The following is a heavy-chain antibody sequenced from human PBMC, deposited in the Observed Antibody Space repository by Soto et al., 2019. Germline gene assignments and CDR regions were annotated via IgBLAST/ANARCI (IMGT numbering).Heavy chain of an antibody. CDR1: GVTVSGYA. CDR3: AKFQVEVAVAGIIADY. J-gene: IGHJ4*02. V-gene: IGHV3-23*01. CDR2: ISGSGGST. D-gene: IGHD6-19*01. Sequence: WGSFRLSVSASGVTVSGYALSGVRQAPGKGLEWVSAISGSGGSTYYADSVKGRFTISRDNSKNTLYLQMNSLRAEDTAVYYCAKFQVEVAVAGIIADYWGQGTLVTVSS.